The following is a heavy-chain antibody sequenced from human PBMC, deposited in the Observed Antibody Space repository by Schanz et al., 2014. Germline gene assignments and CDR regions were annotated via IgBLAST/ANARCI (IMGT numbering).Heavy chain of an antibody. CDR2: ISYDGSFK. CDR1: GFTFSSYA. D-gene: IGHD7-27*01. J-gene: IGHJ3*01. CDR3: ARELPGVVAFDF. Sequence: VQLLESGGGLVQPGGSLRLSCAASGFTFSSYAMSWVRQAPGKGLEWVAVISYDGSFKNYADSVRGRITMSRDNSKNTMYLLINNLRADDTAVYYCARELPGVVAFDFWGQGTMVTVSS. V-gene: IGHV3-33*08.